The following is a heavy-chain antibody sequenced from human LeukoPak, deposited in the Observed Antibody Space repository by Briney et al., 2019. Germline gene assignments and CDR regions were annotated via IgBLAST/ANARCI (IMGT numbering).Heavy chain of an antibody. V-gene: IGHV3-11*01. CDR2: ISGSGSSI. J-gene: IGHJ4*02. CDR1: RFTPCDYY. CDR3: ARDLYGMITTVTTHLDY. D-gene: IGHD4-17*01. Sequence: SPRLSRAPSRFTPCDYYMSGIGHARAKGREWVSYISGSGSSIYYADSVKGRFTISRDNAKTSLYLQMNSLRAEDTAVYYCARDLYGMITTVTTHLDYWGQGTLVTVSS.